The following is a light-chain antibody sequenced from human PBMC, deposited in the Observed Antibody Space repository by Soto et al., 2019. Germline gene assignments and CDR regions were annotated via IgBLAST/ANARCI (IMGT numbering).Light chain of an antibody. J-gene: IGKJ3*01. V-gene: IGKV3-20*01. Sequence: VLTQSPDTLSLSPGERATLSCRASERISSNFLAWYQQRPGQAPRLLIYGASTRASGIPDRFSGSGSGTDFALTISRLEPEVFAVFYCQQYGTSPFTFGPGTTVEIK. CDR2: GAS. CDR1: ERISSNF. CDR3: QQYGTSPFT.